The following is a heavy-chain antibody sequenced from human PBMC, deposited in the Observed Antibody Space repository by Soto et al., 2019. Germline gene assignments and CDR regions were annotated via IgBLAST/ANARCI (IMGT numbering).Heavy chain of an antibody. Sequence: SETLSLTCTVSGGSISSYYWSWIRQPPGKGLEWIGYIYYSGSTNYNPSLKSRVTISVDTSKNQFSLKLSSVTAADTAVYFCARAYYDILTGYYDYYYMYVWGKGTTVTVSS. CDR1: GGSISSYY. CDR3: ARAYYDILTGYYDYYYMYV. CDR2: IYYSGST. D-gene: IGHD3-9*01. J-gene: IGHJ6*03. V-gene: IGHV4-59*01.